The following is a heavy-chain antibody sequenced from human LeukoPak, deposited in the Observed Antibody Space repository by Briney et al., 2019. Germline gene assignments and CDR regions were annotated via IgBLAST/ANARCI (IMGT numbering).Heavy chain of an antibody. J-gene: IGHJ6*03. CDR2: LYYSGNT. D-gene: IGHD3-3*02. CDR1: GGSISSSSYY. CDR3: ARAFYPGYYSYMAV. Sequence: PSETLSLTCTVSGGSISSSSYYWGWIRQPPGKGLEWIASLYYSGNTYYNPSLKSRVTISVDTSKNQFSLKLSSVTAADTAVYYCARAFYPGYYSYMAVWGKGTTVTVSS. V-gene: IGHV4-39*07.